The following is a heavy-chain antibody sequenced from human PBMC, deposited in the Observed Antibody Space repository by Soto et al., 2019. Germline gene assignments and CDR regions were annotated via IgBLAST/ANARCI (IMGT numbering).Heavy chain of an antibody. CDR1: GFTFSNYC. D-gene: IGHD3-10*01. CDR2: LNGSGGST. Sequence: LGGSLRLSCAPSGFTFSNYCITGVRKAPGKGLEWVSGLNGSGGSTSSADSVRGRFAISRDNSKNTLYLQMNSLRDGDTAVYYCARGFSAGKGSPPDYWGQGTLVTVSS. J-gene: IGHJ4*02. CDR3: ARGFSAGKGSPPDY. V-gene: IGHV3-23*01.